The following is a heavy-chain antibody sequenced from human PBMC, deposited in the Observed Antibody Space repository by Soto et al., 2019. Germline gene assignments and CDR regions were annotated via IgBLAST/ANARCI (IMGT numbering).Heavy chain of an antibody. J-gene: IGHJ4*02. Sequence: PGGSLRLSCAASGFSFVNYAMNWVRQAPGKGLEWVSGLSGSGTSTYYADFVKGRFTISRDNSRDTLFLQMNSLTADDTAVYYCAKATTNGGWFNPFDSWGRGALGAVSS. CDR3: AKATTNGGWFNPFDS. CDR2: LSGSGTST. CDR1: GFSFVNYA. D-gene: IGHD6-19*01. V-gene: IGHV3-23*01.